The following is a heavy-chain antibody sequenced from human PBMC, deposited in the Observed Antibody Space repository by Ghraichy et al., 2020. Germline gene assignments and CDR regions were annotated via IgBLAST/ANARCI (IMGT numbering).Heavy chain of an antibody. D-gene: IGHD2-2*01. V-gene: IGHV3-11*01. CDR3: ARSPASRRGYYYYGMDA. J-gene: IGHJ6*02. CDR1: GFTFTDYY. CDR2: ISHNGDYI. Sequence: GGSLRLSCATSGFTFTDYYMSWVRQAPGKGLEWISSISHNGDYIYYADSVKGRFTISRDNTKNLLFLQMDTLRGEDTAVYYCARSPASRRGYYYYGMDAWGQGTTVTVSS.